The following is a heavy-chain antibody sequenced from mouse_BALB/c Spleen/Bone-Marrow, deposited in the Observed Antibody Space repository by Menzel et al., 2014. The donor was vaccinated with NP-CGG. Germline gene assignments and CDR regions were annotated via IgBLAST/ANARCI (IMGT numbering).Heavy chain of an antibody. Sequence: EVKLMESGGGLVQPGGSLKLSCAPSGFTFSDYYMYWVRQTPEKRLEWVAYISNGGGSAYYPDTVKGRFTISRDNAKNTLYLQMGRLKSEDTAMYYCARHNYDETWFAYWGQGTLVTVSA. J-gene: IGHJ3*01. CDR1: GFTFSDYY. V-gene: IGHV5-12*01. CDR3: ARHNYDETWFAY. CDR2: ISNGGGSA. D-gene: IGHD2-4*01.